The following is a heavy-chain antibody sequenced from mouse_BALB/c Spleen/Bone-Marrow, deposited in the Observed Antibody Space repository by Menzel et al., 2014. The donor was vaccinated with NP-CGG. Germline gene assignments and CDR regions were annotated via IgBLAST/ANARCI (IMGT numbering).Heavy chain of an antibody. V-gene: IGHV3-2*02. D-gene: IGHD1-2*01. CDR3: ARDYGYSWFAY. CDR2: ISYSGTT. Sequence: ESGPGLVKPSQSLSLTCSVSGYSITSDYAWHWIRQFPGNKLEWMGYISYSGTTSYNPSLKSRISITRDTSKNQFFLQLNSVTTEDTATYFCARDYGYSWFAYWGQGTLVTVSA. CDR1: GYSITSDYA. J-gene: IGHJ3*01.